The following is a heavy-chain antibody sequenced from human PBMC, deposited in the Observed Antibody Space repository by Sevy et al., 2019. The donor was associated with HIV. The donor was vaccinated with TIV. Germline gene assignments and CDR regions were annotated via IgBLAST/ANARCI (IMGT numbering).Heavy chain of an antibody. Sequence: GGSLRLSCAASGFTFSSHWMSWVRQAPGKGLEWVANINQDGSAKYYVDSVKGRFTISRDNAKNSLFLQMNSLRAEDTAVYYCARDTGGIGMDVWGQGTTVTVSS. V-gene: IGHV3-7*01. CDR1: GFTFSSHW. CDR3: ARDTGGIGMDV. D-gene: IGHD6-13*01. CDR2: INQDGSAK. J-gene: IGHJ6*02.